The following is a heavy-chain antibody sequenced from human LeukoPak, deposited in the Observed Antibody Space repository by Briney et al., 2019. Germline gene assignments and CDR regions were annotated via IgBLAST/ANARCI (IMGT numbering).Heavy chain of an antibody. CDR1: GYTFTSYA. J-gene: IGHJ6*02. V-gene: IGHV1-3*01. Sequence: GASVKVSCKASGYTFTSYAMHWVRQAPGQRLEWMGWINAGNGNTKYSQKFQGRVTITRDTSASTAYMELSSLRSEDTAMYYCARRNGEFQRYYYYYYGMDVWGQGTTVTVSS. CDR2: INAGNGNT. CDR3: ARRNGEFQRYYYYYYGMDV. D-gene: IGHD3-10*01.